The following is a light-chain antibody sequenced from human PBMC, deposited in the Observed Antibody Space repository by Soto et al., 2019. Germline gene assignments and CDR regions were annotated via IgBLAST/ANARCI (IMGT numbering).Light chain of an antibody. CDR2: GAS. CDR3: QHYNNWPLT. J-gene: IGKJ4*01. V-gene: IGKV3-15*01. CDR1: QSISSY. Sequence: EIVLTQSPATLSLSPGARAPLSCRASQSISSYLAWYQQKPGQAPRLLIYGASTRTTGIPARFSGGGSGTEFTLTISGLQSEDFAVYYCQHYNNWPLTFGGGTKVDIK.